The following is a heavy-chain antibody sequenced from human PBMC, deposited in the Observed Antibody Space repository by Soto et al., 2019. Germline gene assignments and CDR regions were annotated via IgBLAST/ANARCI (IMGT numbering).Heavy chain of an antibody. CDR3: AKDGGHCSDGVCYAFEV. CDR1: SDSISTETW. J-gene: IGHJ3*01. CDR2: IYHSGSS. V-gene: IGHV4-4*02. Sequence: QVQLQESGPGLVKPSETLSLTCTVSSDSISTETWWSWVRQPPGKGLEWIGEIYHSGSSHYSPSLKSRVIISQDKSKNQFSLKLSSVTAADTAGYYCAKDGGHCSDGVCYAFEVWGQGTMVAVSS. D-gene: IGHD2-8*01.